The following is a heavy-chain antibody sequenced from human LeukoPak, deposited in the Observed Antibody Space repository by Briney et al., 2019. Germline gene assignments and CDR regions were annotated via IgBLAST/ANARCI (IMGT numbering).Heavy chain of an antibody. CDR3: ARAGGGTYYFDF. Sequence: SETLSLTCTVSGGSISSYYWSWIRQPPGKGLEWIGYIYYSGSTNYNPSLKSRVTISVDTSKNQFSLKLTSVTAADTALYFCARAGGGTYYFDFWGQGTLVTVSS. CDR2: IYYSGST. CDR1: GGSISSYY. J-gene: IGHJ4*02. D-gene: IGHD1-26*01. V-gene: IGHV4-59*12.